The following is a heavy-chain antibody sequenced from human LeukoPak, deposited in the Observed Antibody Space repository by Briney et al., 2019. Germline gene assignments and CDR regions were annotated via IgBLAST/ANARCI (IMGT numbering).Heavy chain of an antibody. Sequence: SETLSLTCTVSGGSITGYHWSWIRQPPGKGLEWIGYIYSGEATNYKPSLKSRVTISADTSKNQFSLKLTSVTAADTAMYYCARHYIAAGGGDAFDIWGQGTMVTVSS. D-gene: IGHD6-13*01. CDR2: IYSGEAT. V-gene: IGHV4-59*08. CDR1: GGSITGYH. J-gene: IGHJ3*02. CDR3: ARHYIAAGGGDAFDI.